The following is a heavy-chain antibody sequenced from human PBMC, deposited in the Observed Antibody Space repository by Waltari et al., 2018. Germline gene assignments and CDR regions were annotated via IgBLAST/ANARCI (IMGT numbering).Heavy chain of an antibody. CDR1: GFTFSSYW. CDR2: FNSAGSST. J-gene: IGHJ6*02. Sequence: EVQLVESGGGLVQPGGSLRLSCAASGFTFSSYWMHWVRQAPGKGLVGVSRFNSAGSSTSYADSGEGRFTISRDNAKNTLYLQMNSLRAEDTAVYYCAKVGRAVWGGRGMDVWGQGTTVTVSS. CDR3: AKVGRAVWGGRGMDV. D-gene: IGHD3-10*01. V-gene: IGHV3-74*01.